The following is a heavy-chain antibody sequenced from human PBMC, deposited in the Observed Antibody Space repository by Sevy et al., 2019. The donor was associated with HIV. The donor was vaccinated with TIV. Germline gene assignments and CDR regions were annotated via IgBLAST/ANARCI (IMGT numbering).Heavy chain of an antibody. D-gene: IGHD3-22*01. CDR3: ARVPSAPNYYDSSGDGAEAFDI. Sequence: GRSLRLSCAASGFTFSSYAMHWVRQAPGKGLEWVAVISYDGSNKYYADSVKGRFTISTDNSKNTLYLQMNSLRAEVTAVYYCARVPSAPNYYDSSGDGAEAFDICGQGTMVTVSS. V-gene: IGHV3-30-3*01. CDR2: ISYDGSNK. J-gene: IGHJ3*02. CDR1: GFTFSSYA.